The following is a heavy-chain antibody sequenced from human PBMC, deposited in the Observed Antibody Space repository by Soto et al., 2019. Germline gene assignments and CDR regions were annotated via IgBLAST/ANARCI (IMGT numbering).Heavy chain of an antibody. CDR1: GFGFSDYG. Sequence: EVQLLESGGGLVHPGGSLRLSCVASGFGFSDYGMHWVRQAPGKGLEWVSYITSSGDSIYYADSIKGRFTVSRDNAKNSLFLQMNSLREEDTAVYFCARLPKGSTVTSWGQGTLVTISS. CDR2: ITSSGDSI. V-gene: IGHV3-48*02. J-gene: IGHJ4*02. D-gene: IGHD4-17*01. CDR3: ARLPKGSTVTS.